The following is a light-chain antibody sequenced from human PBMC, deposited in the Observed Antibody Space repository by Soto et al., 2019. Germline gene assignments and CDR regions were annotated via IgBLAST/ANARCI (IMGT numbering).Light chain of an antibody. J-gene: IGLJ7*01. CDR3: QSYDTINQAGI. V-gene: IGLV6-57*04. CDR1: SGSIARNY. CDR2: QDN. Sequence: NFMLTQPHSVSESPGKTVTISCTRSSGSIARNYVQWYQQRPGGAPTTVIYQDNQRPSGVPDRFSGSIDSSSNSASLTISGLKTEDEVDYYCQSYDTINQAGIFGGGTQLTVL.